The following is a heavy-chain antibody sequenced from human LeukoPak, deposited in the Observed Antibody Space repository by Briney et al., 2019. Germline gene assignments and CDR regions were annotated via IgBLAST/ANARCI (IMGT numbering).Heavy chain of an antibody. V-gene: IGHV1-69*01. Sequence: SVKVSCKASGGTLSSYAISWVRQAPGQGLEWMGGIIPIFGTANYAQKFQGRVTITADESTSTAYMELSSLRSEDTAVYYCARDKAVVVTSYDAFDIWGQGTMVTVSS. CDR2: IIPIFGTA. CDR3: ARDKAVVVTSYDAFDI. D-gene: IGHD2-15*01. J-gene: IGHJ3*02. CDR1: GGTLSSYA.